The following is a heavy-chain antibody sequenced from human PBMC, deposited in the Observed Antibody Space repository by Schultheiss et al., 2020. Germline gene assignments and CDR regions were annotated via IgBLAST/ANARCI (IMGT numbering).Heavy chain of an antibody. CDR3: ARGRVATKYFDY. CDR2: IYHSGST. J-gene: IGHJ4*02. Sequence: SETLSLTCAVYGGSFSGYYWSWIRQPPGKGLEWIGEIYHSGSTNYNPSLKSRVTISVDTSKNQFSLKLSSVTAADTAVYYCARGRVATKYFDYWGQGTLVTVSS. D-gene: IGHD5-12*01. V-gene: IGHV4-34*01. CDR1: GGSFSGYY.